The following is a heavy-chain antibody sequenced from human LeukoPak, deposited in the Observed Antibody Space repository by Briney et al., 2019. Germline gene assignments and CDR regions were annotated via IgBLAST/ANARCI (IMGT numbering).Heavy chain of an antibody. V-gene: IGHV6-1*01. CDR3: ARDPDSSNEWGPFDP. Sequence: SQTLSLTCAISGASVSGSASWNWIRQSPSRGLEWLGRTYYRSKWYSEYATSVKSRISINADTSENQFSLQRNSVIPEDTAVYYCARDPDSSNEWGPFDPWGQGTLVTVSS. J-gene: IGHJ5*02. CDR2: TYYRSKWYS. CDR1: GASVSGSAS. D-gene: IGHD1-1*01.